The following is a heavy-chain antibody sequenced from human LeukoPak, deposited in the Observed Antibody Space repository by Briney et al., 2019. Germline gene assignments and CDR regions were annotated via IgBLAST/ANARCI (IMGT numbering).Heavy chain of an antibody. CDR2: IYYSGST. CDR1: GGSISSGGYY. CDR3: AREKSSGWYL. V-gene: IGHV4-31*01. Sequence: PSETLSLTCTVSGGSISSGGYYWSWIRQHPGKGLEWIGYIYYSGSTYYNPSLKSQVTISVDTSKNQFSLKLSSVTAADTAVYYCAREKSSGWYLWGQGTLVTVSS. J-gene: IGHJ4*02. D-gene: IGHD6-19*01.